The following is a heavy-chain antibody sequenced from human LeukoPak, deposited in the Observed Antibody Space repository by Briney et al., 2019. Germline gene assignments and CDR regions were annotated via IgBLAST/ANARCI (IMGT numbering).Heavy chain of an antibody. Sequence: SVKGRFTISRDNAKNSLYLQMNSLRAEDTAVYYCARGYSGYQGYWGQGTLVTVSS. J-gene: IGHJ4*02. D-gene: IGHD5-12*01. CDR3: ARGYSGYQGY. V-gene: IGHV3-11*01.